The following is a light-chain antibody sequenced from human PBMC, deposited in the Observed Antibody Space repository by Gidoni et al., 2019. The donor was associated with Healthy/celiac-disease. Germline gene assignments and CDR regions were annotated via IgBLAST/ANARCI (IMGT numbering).Light chain of an antibody. J-gene: IGLJ3*02. CDR3: QSYDSSNQGV. CDR2: EDN. Sequence: NFMLTQPHSVSESPGKTVTISCTRSSCSIASNYVQWYQQRPGSSPTTVIYEDNQRPSGVPDRFSGSIDSSSNSASLTISGLKTEDEADYYCQSYDSSNQGVFGGGTKLTVL. V-gene: IGLV6-57*01. CDR1: SCSIASNY.